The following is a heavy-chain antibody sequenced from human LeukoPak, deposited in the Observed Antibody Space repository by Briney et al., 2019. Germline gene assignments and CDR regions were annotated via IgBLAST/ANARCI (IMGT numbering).Heavy chain of an antibody. CDR1: GGSFSGYY. CDR2: INHSGST. J-gene: IGHJ6*03. D-gene: IGHD2-15*01. V-gene: IGHV4-34*01. CDR3: ARGELLGSNYYYYMDV. Sequence: SETLSLTCAVYGGSFSGYYWSWIRQPPGKGLEWIGEINHSGSTNYNPSLKSRVTISVDTSKNQFSPKLSSVTAADTAVYYCARGELLGSNYYYYMDVWGKGTTVTVSS.